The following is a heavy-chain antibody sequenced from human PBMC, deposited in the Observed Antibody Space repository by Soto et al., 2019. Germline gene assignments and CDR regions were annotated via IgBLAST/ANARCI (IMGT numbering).Heavy chain of an antibody. CDR3: ARARRYCSGGSCYGDY. CDR2: ISYDGSNK. V-gene: IGHV3-30-3*01. D-gene: IGHD2-15*01. J-gene: IGHJ4*02. CDR1: GFTFSSYA. Sequence: QVQLVESGGGVVQPGRSLRLSCAASGFTFSSYAMHWVRQAPGKGLEWVAVISYDGSNKYYADSVKGRFTISRDNSKNTLYLQMNSLRAGDTAVYYCARARRYCSGGSCYGDYWGQGTLVTVSS.